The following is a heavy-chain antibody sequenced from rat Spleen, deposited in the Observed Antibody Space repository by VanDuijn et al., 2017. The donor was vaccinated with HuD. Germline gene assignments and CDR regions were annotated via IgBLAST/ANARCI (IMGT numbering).Heavy chain of an antibody. D-gene: IGHD1-4*01. V-gene: IGHV5-31*01. CDR1: GFTLNNYW. CDR2: VTNTGGGT. CDR3: ARPNYPGFNYFDY. J-gene: IGHJ2*01. Sequence: EVQLVESGGGLVQPGRSLKLSCVASGFTLNNYWMTWIRQAPGKGLEWVASVTNTGGGTYYPDSVKGRFTISRDNAKNTLYLQMNSLRSEDTATYYCARPNYPGFNYFDYWGQGVMVTVSS.